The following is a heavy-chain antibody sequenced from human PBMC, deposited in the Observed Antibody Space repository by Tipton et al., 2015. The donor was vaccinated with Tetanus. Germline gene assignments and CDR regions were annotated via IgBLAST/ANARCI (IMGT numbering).Heavy chain of an antibody. J-gene: IGHJ3*02. CDR1: DESISSSSYY. D-gene: IGHD3-22*01. CDR3: ARRGDCVFYYESSGYLWGAAFDI. CDR2: ISNSGTS. V-gene: IGHV4-39*01. Sequence: TLSLTCTVSDESISSSSYYWGWIRHHPGRGLEWIASISNSGTSYNNPSFRSRVTISVDTSKNQFSLKLNSVTAADTAVYYCARRGDCVFYYESSGYLWGAAFDIWGQGTMVSVSA.